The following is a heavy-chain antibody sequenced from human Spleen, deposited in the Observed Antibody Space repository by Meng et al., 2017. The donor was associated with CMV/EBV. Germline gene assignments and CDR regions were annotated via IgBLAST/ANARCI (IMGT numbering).Heavy chain of an antibody. J-gene: IGHJ4*02. CDR3: ARGIYDSSGYPVHS. D-gene: IGHD3-22*01. V-gene: IGHV4-34*01. Sequence: SETLSLTCAVYGGSFSGYYWGWIRQPPGKGLEWIGSIYYSGSTYYNPSLKGRLTISGDTSKNQFSLRLSSVTAADTAVYYCARGIYDSSGYPVHSWGQGTLVTVSS. CDR2: IYYSGST. CDR1: GGSFSGYY.